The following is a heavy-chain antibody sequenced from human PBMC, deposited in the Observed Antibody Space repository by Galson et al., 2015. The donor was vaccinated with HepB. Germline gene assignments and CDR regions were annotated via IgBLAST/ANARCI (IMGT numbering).Heavy chain of an antibody. CDR3: ATWGPSYDSGGYYYGFAY. V-gene: IGHV3-7*03. D-gene: IGHD3-22*01. CDR2: INQDGSEE. J-gene: IGHJ4*02. CDR1: GLTFSTFW. Sequence: LRLSCAASGLTFSTFWMSWVRQGPGKGLEWVANINQDGSEEYYLDSLKGRFTVSRDNAKNSLFLLMNSLRAEDTAVYYCATWGPSYDSGGYYYGFAYWGQGTLVTVSS.